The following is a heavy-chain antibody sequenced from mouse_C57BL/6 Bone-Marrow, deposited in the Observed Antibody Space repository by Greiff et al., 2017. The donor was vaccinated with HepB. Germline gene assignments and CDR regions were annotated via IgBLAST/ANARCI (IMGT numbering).Heavy chain of an antibody. CDR3: ARSSSQAWFAY. CDR2: IYPGGGYT. CDR1: GYTFTNYW. D-gene: IGHD1-1*01. Sequence: VKLMESGAELVRPGTSVKMSCKASGYTFTNYWIGWAKQRPGHGLEWIGDIYPGGGYTNYNEKFKGKATLTADKSSSTAYMQFSSLTSEDSAIYYCARSSSQAWFAYWGQGTLVTVSA. V-gene: IGHV1-63*01. J-gene: IGHJ3*01.